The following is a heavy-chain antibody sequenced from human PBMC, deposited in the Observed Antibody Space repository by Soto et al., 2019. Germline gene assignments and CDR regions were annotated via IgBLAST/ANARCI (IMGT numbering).Heavy chain of an antibody. V-gene: IGHV1-18*01. Sequence: ASVKVSCKASGYTFTSYGISWVRQAPGQGLEWMGWISAYNGNTNYAQKLQGRVTMTTDTSTSTAYMELRSLRSDDTAVDYCARDGYCSGGSCYGSDYYYYGMDVWGQGTTVTVSS. D-gene: IGHD2-15*01. CDR2: ISAYNGNT. J-gene: IGHJ6*02. CDR3: ARDGYCSGGSCYGSDYYYYGMDV. CDR1: GYTFTSYG.